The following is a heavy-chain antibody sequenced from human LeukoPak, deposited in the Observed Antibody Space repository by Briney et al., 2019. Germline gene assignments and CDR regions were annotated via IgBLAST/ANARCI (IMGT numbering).Heavy chain of an antibody. J-gene: IGHJ5*02. CDR2: ISTSGST. V-gene: IGHV4-4*07. Sequence: SETLSLTCSVSGGYISSYYWSWIRQPAGKGLESIGHISTSGSTNYNPSLKSRVTISVDTSKNQFSLKLSSVTAADTAVYYCARGFGELLLQTWGQGTLVTVSS. CDR3: ARGFGELLLQT. CDR1: GGYISSYY. D-gene: IGHD1-26*01.